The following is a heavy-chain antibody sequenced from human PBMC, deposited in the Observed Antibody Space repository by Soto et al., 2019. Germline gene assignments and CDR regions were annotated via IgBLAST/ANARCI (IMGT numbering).Heavy chain of an antibody. V-gene: IGHV3-30*04. J-gene: IGHJ4*02. CDR1: GFTFSSYS. CDR2: ISYDGRNK. D-gene: IGHD5-12*01. CDR3: ARGVAQSGYEVDY. Sequence: QVQLVESGGGVVQPGRSLRLSCAASGFTFSSYSMHWVRQAPGKGLEWVAVISYDGRNKYYADSVKGRFTISRDNSKNTLYLQMNSLRAEDTAVYYCARGVAQSGYEVDYWGQGTLVSVS.